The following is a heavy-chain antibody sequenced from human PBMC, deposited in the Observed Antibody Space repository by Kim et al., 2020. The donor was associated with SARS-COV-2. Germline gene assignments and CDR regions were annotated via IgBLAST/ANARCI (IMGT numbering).Heavy chain of an antibody. J-gene: IGHJ5*02. V-gene: IGHV4-59*01. D-gene: IGHD6-6*01. CDR3: ARSGRIAAPPDWFDP. Sequence: PSLKSRGTISVDTSKNQFSLKLTSVTAADTAVYYCARSGRIAAPPDWFDPWGQGTLVTVSS.